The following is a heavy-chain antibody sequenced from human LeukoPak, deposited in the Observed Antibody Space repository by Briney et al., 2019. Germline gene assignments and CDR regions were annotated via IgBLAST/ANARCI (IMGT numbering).Heavy chain of an antibody. J-gene: IGHJ6*02. V-gene: IGHV1-69*04. D-gene: IGHD6-13*01. CDR3: ARGGQQLVRDYYYYGMDV. CDR2: IIPIFGIA. CDR1: GGTFSSYA. Sequence: SVKVSCKASGGTFSSYAISWVRQAPGQGLEWMGRIIPIFGIANYAQKFQGRITITADKSTSTAYMELNSLRSEDTAVYYCARGGQQLVRDYYYYGMDVWGQGTTVTVSS.